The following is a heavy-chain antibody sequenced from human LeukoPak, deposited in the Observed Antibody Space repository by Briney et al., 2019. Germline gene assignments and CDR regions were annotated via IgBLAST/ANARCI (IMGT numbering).Heavy chain of an antibody. J-gene: IGHJ4*02. CDR2: IYYSGST. D-gene: IGHD6-13*01. CDR3: ARDPVSSSWYSDDY. Sequence: PSETLSLTCTVSGGSISSSSYYWGWIRQPPGKGLEWIGSIYYSGSTYYNPSLKSRVTISVDTSKNQFSLKLSSVTAADTAVYYCARDPVSSSWYSDDYWGQGTLVTVSS. CDR1: GGSISSSSYY. V-gene: IGHV4-39*07.